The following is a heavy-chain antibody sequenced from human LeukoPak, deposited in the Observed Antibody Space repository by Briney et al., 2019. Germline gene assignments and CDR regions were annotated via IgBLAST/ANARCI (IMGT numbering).Heavy chain of an antibody. D-gene: IGHD2-15*01. V-gene: IGHV4-39*01. Sequence: SETLSLTCTVSGDSISTSNSYWGWIRQPPGKGLEWIGSIYYSGNTYYNASLKSRVTISVDTSKNQFSLKLTSVTAADTAVYYCARCDHFEVAAKRDWYFDLWGRGTLVTVSS. CDR1: GDSISTSNSY. CDR2: IYYSGNT. CDR3: ARCDHFEVAAKRDWYFDL. J-gene: IGHJ2*01.